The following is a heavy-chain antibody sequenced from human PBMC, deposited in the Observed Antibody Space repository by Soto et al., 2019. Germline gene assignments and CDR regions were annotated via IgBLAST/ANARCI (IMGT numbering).Heavy chain of an antibody. CDR3: ARDGGILTGPYFDY. Sequence: SETLSLTCTVSGGSISSYYWSWIRQPPGKGLEWIGYIYYSGSTNYNPSLKSRVTISVDTSKNQFSLKLSSVTAADTAVYYCARDGGILTGPYFDYWGQGTLVTVS. CDR1: GGSISSYY. J-gene: IGHJ4*02. CDR2: IYYSGST. V-gene: IGHV4-59*01. D-gene: IGHD3-9*01.